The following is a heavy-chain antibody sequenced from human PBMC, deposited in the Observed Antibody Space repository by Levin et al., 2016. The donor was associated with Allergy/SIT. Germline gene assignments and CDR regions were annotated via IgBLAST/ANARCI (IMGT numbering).Heavy chain of an antibody. J-gene: IGHJ3*02. CDR2: IYYSGST. CDR3: ARGGGAFDI. D-gene: IGHD1-26*01. Sequence: SETLSLTCTVSGGSISSGSYYWSWIRQPPGKGLEWIGYIYYSGSTNYNPSLKSRVTISVDTSKNQFSLKLSSVTAADTAVYYCARGGGAFDIWGQGTMVTVSS. CDR1: GGSISSGSYY. V-gene: IGHV4-61*01.